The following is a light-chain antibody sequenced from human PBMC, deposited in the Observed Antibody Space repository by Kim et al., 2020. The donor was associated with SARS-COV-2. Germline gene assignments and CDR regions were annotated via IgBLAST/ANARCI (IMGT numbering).Light chain of an antibody. V-gene: IGKV1-9*01. CDR1: QGINNY. CDR2: AAS. CDR3: LQTDVYPRT. Sequence: SASVGDRVTSTCRASQGINNYLAWYQQNPGKAPKVLIYAASILQSGVPSRFSGTGSGTEFTLTISSLQPEDFATYYCLQTDVYPRTFGQGTKVEI. J-gene: IGKJ1*01.